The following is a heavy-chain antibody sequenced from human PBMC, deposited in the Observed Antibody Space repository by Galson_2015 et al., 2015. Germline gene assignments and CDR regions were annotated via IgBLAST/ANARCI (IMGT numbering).Heavy chain of an antibody. J-gene: IGHJ3*02. CDR3: ARDQGSGDYNDAFDI. V-gene: IGHV4-39*07. CDR2: IFYSGST. Sequence: EWIGSIFYSGSTHYNPSLKTRITISVDTSKNQFSLRLSSVTAADTAIYYCARDQGSGDYNDAFDIWGQGTIVPVSS. D-gene: IGHD4-17*01.